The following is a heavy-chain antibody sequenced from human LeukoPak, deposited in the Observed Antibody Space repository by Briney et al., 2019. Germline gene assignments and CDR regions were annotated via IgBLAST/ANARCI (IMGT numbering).Heavy chain of an antibody. Sequence: PGGSLRLSCAASGFTFSSYSMNWVRQAPGKGLEWVSSIGSSSSYIYHADSVKGRFTISRDNAKNSLYLQMNSLRAEDTAVYYCARDSSGYLAAKYFQHWGQGTLVTVSS. CDR1: GFTFSSYS. CDR2: IGSSSSYI. J-gene: IGHJ1*01. CDR3: ARDSSGYLAAKYFQH. V-gene: IGHV3-21*01. D-gene: IGHD3-22*01.